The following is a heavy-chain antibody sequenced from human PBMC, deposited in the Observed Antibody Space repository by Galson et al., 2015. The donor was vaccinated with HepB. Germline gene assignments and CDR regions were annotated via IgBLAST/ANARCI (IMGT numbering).Heavy chain of an antibody. CDR3: AKGFGSYKQLETKYYYYGMDV. D-gene: IGHD6-13*01. V-gene: IGHV3-23*01. Sequence: SLRLSCAASGFTFNNCAMNWVRQAPGKGLEWVSGISGSGGNTYYTDSVKGRFTISRDNSRNTLYLEMNSLRADDTAVYYCAKGFGSYKQLETKYYYYGMDVWGQGTTVTVSS. CDR2: ISGSGGNT. J-gene: IGHJ6*02. CDR1: GFTFNNCA.